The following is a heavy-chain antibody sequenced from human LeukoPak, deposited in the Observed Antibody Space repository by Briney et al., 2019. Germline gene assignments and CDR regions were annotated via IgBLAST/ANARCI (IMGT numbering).Heavy chain of an antibody. CDR2: IYYSGST. CDR3: ARVGDIVGVTVYFDY. J-gene: IGHJ4*02. D-gene: IGHD1-26*01. CDR1: GFTFNSYT. Sequence: GSLRLSCVASGFTFNSYTMHWVRQPPGKGLEWIGYIYYSGSTNYNPSLKSRVTISVDTSKNQFSLKLSSVTAADTAVYYCARVGDIVGVTVYFDYWGQGTLVTVSS. V-gene: IGHV4-59*01.